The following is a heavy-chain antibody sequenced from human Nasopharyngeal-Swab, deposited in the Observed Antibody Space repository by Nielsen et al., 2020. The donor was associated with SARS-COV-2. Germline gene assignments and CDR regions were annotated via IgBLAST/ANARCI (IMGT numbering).Heavy chain of an antibody. V-gene: IGHV1-3*01. CDR1: GYSFIYYA. J-gene: IGHJ4*02. CDR3: GRDDFGSWSLDW. Sequence: ASVKVSCKPSGYSFIYYALHWVRQAPGQGLEWMGWINPTNGNTKYSQKFQGRVTITRDTSASTAYMELSSLRSEDTAVYYCGRDDFGSWSLDWWGQGTLVTVSS. D-gene: IGHD1-26*01. CDR2: INPTNGNT.